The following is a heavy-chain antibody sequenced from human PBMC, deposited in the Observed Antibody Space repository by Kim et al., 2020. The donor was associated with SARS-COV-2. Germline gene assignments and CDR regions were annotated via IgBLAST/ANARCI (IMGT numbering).Heavy chain of an antibody. V-gene: IGHV1-46*01. J-gene: IGHJ5*02. Sequence: GGSTSYAQKFQGRVTMTRDTSTSTVYMELSSLRSEDTAVYYCARAYWFDPWGQGTLVTVSS. CDR3: ARAYWFDP. D-gene: IGHD3-16*01. CDR2: GGST.